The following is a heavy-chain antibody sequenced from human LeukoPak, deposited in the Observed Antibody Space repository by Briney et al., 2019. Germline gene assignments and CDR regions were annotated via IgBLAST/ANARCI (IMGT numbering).Heavy chain of an antibody. Sequence: GGSLKLSCAASGFTFSGSAMNWFRQASGKGLKWVGRIRTNANSYATAYAASVKGRFTISRDDSKNTAYLQMNSLKTEDTAVYYCSQYSGAPSWGQGTLVTVSS. J-gene: IGHJ5*02. CDR3: SQYSGAPS. V-gene: IGHV3-73*01. D-gene: IGHD5-12*01. CDR2: IRTNANSYAT. CDR1: GFTFSGSA.